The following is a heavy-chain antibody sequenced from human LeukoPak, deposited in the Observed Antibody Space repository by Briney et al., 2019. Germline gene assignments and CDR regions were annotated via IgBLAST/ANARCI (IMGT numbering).Heavy chain of an antibody. V-gene: IGHV3-23*01. CDR3: AKRKEWELPGFDY. D-gene: IGHD1-26*01. CDR1: GFTFSSYS. CDR2: ISGSGGGT. Sequence: GGSLRLSCAASGFTFSSYSMNWVRQAPGRGLEWVSSISGSGGGTYYADSVKGRFTISRDNSKNTLYLQMNSLRAEDTAVYYCAKRKEWELPGFDYWGQGTLVTVSS. J-gene: IGHJ4*02.